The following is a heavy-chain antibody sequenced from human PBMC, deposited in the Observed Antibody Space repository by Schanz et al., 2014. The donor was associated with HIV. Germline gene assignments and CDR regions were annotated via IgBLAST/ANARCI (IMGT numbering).Heavy chain of an antibody. D-gene: IGHD6-19*01. V-gene: IGHV3-48*02. CDR3: ARSNIAVSHAMDV. CDR2: ISSSSTTI. Sequence: EVQLVESGGGLVQPGGSLRLSCAVSGFTFSSYSMNWVRQAPGKGLEWVSYISSSSTTIYYADSVKGRFTISRDNAKSSLYLQMNSLRDEDTAVYYCARSNIAVSHAMDVWGQGTTVTVSS. CDR1: GFTFSSYS. J-gene: IGHJ6*02.